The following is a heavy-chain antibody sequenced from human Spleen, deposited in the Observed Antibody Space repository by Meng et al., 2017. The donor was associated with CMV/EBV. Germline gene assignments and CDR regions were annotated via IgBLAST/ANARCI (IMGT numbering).Heavy chain of an antibody. CDR3: ASFDHIPRRNYFDY. J-gene: IGHJ4*02. CDR1: GGSMSSGNYY. D-gene: IGHD2-21*01. Sequence: QGLLQESGPGRVEPSPPLSSPCNVSGGSMSSGNYYWSWIRQPPGNGLEWIGYIHHSGSAYYNPSLKSRVSISVDTSKNQFSLNLNSMTAADTAVYYCASFDHIPRRNYFDYWGQGTLVTVSS. V-gene: IGHV4-30-4*01. CDR2: IHHSGSA.